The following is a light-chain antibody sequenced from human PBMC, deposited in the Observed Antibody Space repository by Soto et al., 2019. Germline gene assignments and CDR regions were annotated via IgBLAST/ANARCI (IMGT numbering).Light chain of an antibody. V-gene: IGKV1-17*01. CDR2: AAS. J-gene: IGKJ4*01. CDR3: QQYNSYSPA. CDR1: KGSRND. Sequence: DIQMTQSPSSLSASVGARVTITGRERKGSRNDLGWYQQKPGKAPKRLIYAASSLQSGVPYRFSGSGSGTEFTLTISRLQPDDFATYYCQQYNSYSPAFGGGTKVDIK.